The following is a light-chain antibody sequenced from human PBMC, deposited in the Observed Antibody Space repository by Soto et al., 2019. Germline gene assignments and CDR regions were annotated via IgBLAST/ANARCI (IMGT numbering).Light chain of an antibody. CDR2: DVT. CDR1: SSDIGGYRY. CDR3: TSYTSDSSVI. J-gene: IGLJ2*01. V-gene: IGLV2-14*03. Sequence: QSVLTQPASVSGSPGQSVTISCTGTSSDIGGYRYVSWYQQRPGKAPKLMIHDVTNRPSGVSDRFSGSKSGNTASLTISGLQAEDEADYYCTSYTSDSSVIFGGGTKLTAL.